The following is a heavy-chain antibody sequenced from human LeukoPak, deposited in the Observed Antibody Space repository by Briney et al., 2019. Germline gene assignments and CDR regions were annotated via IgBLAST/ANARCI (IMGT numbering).Heavy chain of an antibody. CDR1: GGSISGYY. Sequence: SETLSLTCTVSGGSISGYYWSWIRQPPGKGLEWIGYIYYSGSTNYNPSLKSRVTMSVDTSKNQFSLRLSSVTAADTAVYYCAREGYSSGWYKTAYWGRGTLVTVSS. D-gene: IGHD6-19*01. J-gene: IGHJ4*02. CDR2: IYYSGST. CDR3: AREGYSSGWYKTAY. V-gene: IGHV4-59*01.